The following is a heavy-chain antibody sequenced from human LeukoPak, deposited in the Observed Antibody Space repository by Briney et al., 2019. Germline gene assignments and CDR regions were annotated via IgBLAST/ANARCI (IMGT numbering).Heavy chain of an antibody. CDR2: IIPIFGTA. CDR1: GGTFSSYA. V-gene: IGHV1-69*06. D-gene: IGHD2-15*01. Sequence: GASVKVSCKASGGTFSSYAISWVRQAPGQGLEWMGGIIPIFGTANYAQKFQGGVTITADKSTSTAYMELSSLRSEDTAVYYCAREMAYCSGGSCYLQGENWFDPWGQGTLVTVSS. CDR3: AREMAYCSGGSCYLQGENWFDP. J-gene: IGHJ5*02.